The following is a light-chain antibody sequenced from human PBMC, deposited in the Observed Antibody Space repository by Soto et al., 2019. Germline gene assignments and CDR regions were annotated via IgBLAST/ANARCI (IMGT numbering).Light chain of an antibody. CDR1: QSISNW. J-gene: IGKJ1*01. CDR2: KAS. CDR3: QQYTDNWT. Sequence: DIQMTQSPSTLSASVGDRVTITCRASQSISNWLAWYQQKPETAPNLLIYKASTLQSGVPSRFSGSGSGTEFTLTISSLQPDDSATYYCQQYTDNWTLGQGTKVEIK. V-gene: IGKV1-5*03.